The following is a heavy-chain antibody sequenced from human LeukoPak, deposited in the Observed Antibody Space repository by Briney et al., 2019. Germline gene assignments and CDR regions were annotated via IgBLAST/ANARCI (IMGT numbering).Heavy chain of an antibody. Sequence: SETLSLTCTVSGGSIRSSYYYWGWIRQPPGKGLEWIGSIYDSGSTYYNPSLKSRVTISVDTSKNQFSLKLNSVIAADTAVYYCARSGYSYDFDYWGQGTLVTVSS. V-gene: IGHV4-39*01. CDR3: ARSGYSYDFDY. J-gene: IGHJ4*02. D-gene: IGHD5-18*01. CDR1: GGSIRSSYYY. CDR2: IYDSGST.